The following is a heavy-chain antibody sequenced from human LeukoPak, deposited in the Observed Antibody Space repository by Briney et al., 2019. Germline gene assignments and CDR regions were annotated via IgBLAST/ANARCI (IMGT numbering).Heavy chain of an antibody. V-gene: IGHV4-34*01. CDR1: GGSFSGYY. CDR2: INHSGST. Sequence: SETLSLTCAVYGGSFSGYYWSWIRQPPGKGLESIGEINHSGSTNYNPSLKSRVTISVDTSKNQFSLKLSSVTAADTAVYYCARPQRWLQTTAAFDIWGQGTMVTVSS. CDR3: ARPQRWLQTTAAFDI. J-gene: IGHJ3*02. D-gene: IGHD5-24*01.